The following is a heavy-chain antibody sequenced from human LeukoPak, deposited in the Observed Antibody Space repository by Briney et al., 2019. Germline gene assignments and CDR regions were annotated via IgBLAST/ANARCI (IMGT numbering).Heavy chain of an antibody. CDR1: GFTFSSYE. Sequence: GGSLRLSCAASGFTFSSYEMNWVRQAPGKGLEWVSYISSSGSTIYYADSVKGRFTISRDKAKNSLYLQMNSLRAEDTAVYYCARDLFDSSGYYYGGYYYYYMDVWGKGTTVTVSS. CDR3: ARDLFDSSGYYYGGYYYYYMDV. J-gene: IGHJ6*03. V-gene: IGHV3-48*03. CDR2: ISSSGSTI. D-gene: IGHD3-22*01.